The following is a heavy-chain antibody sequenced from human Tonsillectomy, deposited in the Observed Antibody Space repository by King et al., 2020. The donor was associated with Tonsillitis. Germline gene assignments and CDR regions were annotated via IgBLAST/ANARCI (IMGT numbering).Heavy chain of an antibody. CDR3: AAGYYDSSGFSFYYNFNVDV. CDR1: GGSFSGYA. D-gene: IGHD3-22*01. Sequence: QLVQSGAEVKKPGSSVKVSCKASGGSFSGYAVSWVRQAPGQGLEWMGGIIPRFGTTYFTQKFQGRVTITADKATSTAYMELSSLRSEDTAVYYFAAGYYDSSGFSFYYNFNVDVWGKGATVTVSS. J-gene: IGHJ6*03. CDR2: IIPRFGTT. V-gene: IGHV1-69*06.